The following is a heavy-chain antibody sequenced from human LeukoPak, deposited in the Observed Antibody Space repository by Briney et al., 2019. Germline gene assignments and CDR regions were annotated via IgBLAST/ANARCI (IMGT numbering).Heavy chain of an antibody. CDR3: ARGGFYDHWSVPDSYDK. CDR2: ISSSGETT. V-gene: IGHV3-11*04. CDR1: GFTFSDRY. J-gene: IGHJ3*02. Sequence: GGSLRLSCAVSGFTFSDRYMSWMRQAQGKGLEWVSYISSSGETTKYADSVKGRFTISRDNAKNSLYLKMNSLRVEDTALYYGARGGFYDHWSVPDSYDKWGQGTMVIVSS. D-gene: IGHD3-3*01.